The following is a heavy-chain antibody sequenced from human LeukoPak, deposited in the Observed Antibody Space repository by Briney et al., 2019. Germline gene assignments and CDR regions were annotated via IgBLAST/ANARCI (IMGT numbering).Heavy chain of an antibody. CDR1: GGTFSSYA. V-gene: IGHV1-69*06. Sequence: SVKVSFKASGGTFSSYAISWVRQAPGQGLEWMGGIIPIFGTANYAQKFQGRVTITADKSTSTAYMELSSLSSEDTAVYYCARATGYGAYYFDYWGQGTLVTVSS. D-gene: IGHD5-18*01. CDR2: IIPIFGTA. CDR3: ARATGYGAYYFDY. J-gene: IGHJ4*02.